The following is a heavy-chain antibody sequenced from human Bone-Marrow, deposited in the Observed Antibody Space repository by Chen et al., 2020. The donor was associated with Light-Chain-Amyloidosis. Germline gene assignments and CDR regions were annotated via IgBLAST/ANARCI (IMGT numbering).Heavy chain of an antibody. CDR2: INHSGKS. V-gene: IGHV4-34*01. Sequence: HAHPQPWGADLLKASETISLTCGGYVGSFNGYYMTWFRQPPGKGREWIGEINHSGKSNLNPSLSGRVTMSKDAAKRQFSLEVTSLTAADTAMYYCARGIDYWGQGTLVTVSS. CDR1: VGSFNGYY. CDR3: ARGIDY. J-gene: IGHJ4*02.